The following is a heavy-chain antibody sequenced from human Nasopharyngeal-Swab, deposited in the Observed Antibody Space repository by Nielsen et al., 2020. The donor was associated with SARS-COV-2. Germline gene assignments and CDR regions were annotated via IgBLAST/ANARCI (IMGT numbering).Heavy chain of an antibody. CDR2: ISYDGSNK. Sequence: GESLKSSCAASGFTFSSYAMHWVRQAPGKGLEWVAVISYDGSNKYYADSVKGRFTISRDNSKNTLYLQMNSLRAEDTAVYYCARDKGGYRYFDYWGQGTLVTVSS. D-gene: IGHD5-18*01. CDR1: GFTFSSYA. V-gene: IGHV3-30*04. J-gene: IGHJ4*02. CDR3: ARDKGGYRYFDY.